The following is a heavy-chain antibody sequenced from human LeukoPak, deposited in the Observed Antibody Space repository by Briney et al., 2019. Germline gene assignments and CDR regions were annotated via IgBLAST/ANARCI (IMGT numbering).Heavy chain of an antibody. D-gene: IGHD1-26*01. CDR3: AREGSSGGPDY. CDR2: IIPILGIA. V-gene: IGHV1-69*04. J-gene: IGHJ4*02. CDR1: GGTFSSYA. Sequence: ASVQVSCKASGGTFSSYAISWVRQAPGQGVEWMGRIIPILGIANYAQKFQGRVTITADKSTSTAYMELSSLRSEDTAVYDCAREGSSGGPDYWGQGTLVTVSS.